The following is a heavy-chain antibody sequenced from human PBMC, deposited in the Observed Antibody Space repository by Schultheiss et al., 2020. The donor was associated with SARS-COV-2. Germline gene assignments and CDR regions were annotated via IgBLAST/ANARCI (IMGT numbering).Heavy chain of an antibody. D-gene: IGHD2-2*02. J-gene: IGHJ4*02. V-gene: IGHV3-23*01. CDR3: AKDPRAYCSSTSCYNGGDY. Sequence: GGSLRLSCAASGFTFSSYAMSWVRQAPGKGLEWVSAISGSGGSTYYADSVKGRFTISRDNSKNTLYLQMNSLRAEDTAVYYCAKDPRAYCSSTSCYNGGDYWGQGTLVTVSS. CDR2: ISGSGGST. CDR1: GFTFSSYA.